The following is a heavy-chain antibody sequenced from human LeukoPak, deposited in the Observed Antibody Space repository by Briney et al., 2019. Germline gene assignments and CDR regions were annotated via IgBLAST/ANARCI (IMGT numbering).Heavy chain of an antibody. D-gene: IGHD3-16*01. V-gene: IGHV1-8*01. CDR3: GREGGGNRVAANLGYYYYIDF. CDR2: MNPNSGYI. CDR1: GYTFTSYG. J-gene: IGHJ6*03. Sequence: ASVKASCKASGYTFTSYGINWVRQATGQGLEWVGWMNPNSGYIGYAQKFQGRVTMTRNTSKSTAYMELSSLRSEDTAVYYCGREGGGNRVAANLGYYYYIDFWGKGTTVTVSS.